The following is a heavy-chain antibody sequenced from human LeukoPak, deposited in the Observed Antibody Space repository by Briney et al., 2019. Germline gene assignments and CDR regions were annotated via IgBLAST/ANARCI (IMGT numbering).Heavy chain of an antibody. CDR1: GYTFTGYY. CDR2: INPNSGGT. CDR3: AREPHGSGSYYGTAFDY. Sequence: GASVKVSCKASGYTFTGYYMHWVRQAPGQGLEWMGRINPNSGGTNYAQKSQGRVTMTRDTSISTAYMELSRLRSDDTAVYYCAREPHGSGSYYGTAFDYWGQGTLVTVSS. D-gene: IGHD3-10*01. V-gene: IGHV1-2*06. J-gene: IGHJ4*02.